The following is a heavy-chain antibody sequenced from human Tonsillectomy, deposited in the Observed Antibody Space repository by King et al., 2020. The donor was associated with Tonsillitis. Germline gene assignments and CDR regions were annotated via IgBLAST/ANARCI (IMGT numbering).Heavy chain of an antibody. CDR2: IKQDGSEK. V-gene: IGHV3-7*03. J-gene: IGHJ6*04. Sequence: VQLVESGGGLVQPGGSLRLSCAASGFTFSYYWMSWVRQAPGKGLDWVANIKQDGSEKYYVDSVKGRFTISRDNADNSLYLQMNSLRAEDTAVYYYARDAPEVVDRTMDVWGEVTTDTVSS. CDR3: ARDAPEVVDRTMDV. D-gene: IGHD1-14*01. CDR1: GFTFSYYW.